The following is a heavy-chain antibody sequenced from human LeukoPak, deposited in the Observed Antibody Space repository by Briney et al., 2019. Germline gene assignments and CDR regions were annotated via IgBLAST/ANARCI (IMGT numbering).Heavy chain of an antibody. CDR1: RFTFSSYW. CDR3: ARAGYSSSWYLY. D-gene: IGHD6-13*01. CDR2: IKEDGSEK. V-gene: IGHV3-7*01. J-gene: IGHJ4*02. Sequence: TGGSLRLSCAASRFTFSSYWMSWVRQAPGKGLEWVANIKEDGSEKYYVDSVKGRFTVSRDNAKNSLYLQMNSLRAEDTAVYYCARAGYSSSWYLYWGQGTLVTVSS.